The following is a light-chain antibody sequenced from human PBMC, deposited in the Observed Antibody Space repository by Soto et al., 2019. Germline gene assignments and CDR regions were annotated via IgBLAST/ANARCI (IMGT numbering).Light chain of an antibody. CDR1: QTVRNNY. Sequence: MLNNNPGTLPLSPEERATLSCRASQTVRNNYLAWYQQKPGQAPRLLIYDASSRATGIPDRFSGGGSGTDLTLTFSRLEPEDLAVYYCQQFSSYPLTFGGGTKVDIK. CDR2: DAS. J-gene: IGKJ4*01. CDR3: QQFSSYPLT. V-gene: IGKV3-20*01.